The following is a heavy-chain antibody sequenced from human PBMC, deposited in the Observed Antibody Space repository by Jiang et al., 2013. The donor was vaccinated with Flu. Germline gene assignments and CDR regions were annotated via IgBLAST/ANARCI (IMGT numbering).Heavy chain of an antibody. CDR2: IYSDGST. CDR3: ARERYFDASGYYYYYYGMDV. Sequence: VQLVESGGGLVQPGESLRLSCAGSGLTVSINYMSWVRQAPGKGLEWVSIIYSDGSTYYADSVKGRFTISRQKSNNMLYLQMNSLRAEDTAVYYCARERYFDASGYYYYYYGMDVWAKGPRSPSP. V-gene: IGHV3-53*04. D-gene: IGHD3-22*01. CDR1: GLTVSINY. J-gene: IGHJ6*02.